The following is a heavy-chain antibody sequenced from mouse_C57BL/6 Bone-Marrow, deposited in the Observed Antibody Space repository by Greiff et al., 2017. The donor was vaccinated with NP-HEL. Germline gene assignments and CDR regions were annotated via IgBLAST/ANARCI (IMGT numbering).Heavy chain of an antibody. CDR3: ARYYYAMDY. V-gene: IGHV7-3*01. J-gene: IGHJ4*01. CDR2: IRNKANGYTT. Sequence: EVKVVESGGGLVQPGGSLSLSCAASGFTFTDYYMSWVRQPPGKALEWLGFIRNKANGYTTEYSASVKGRLTISRDNSQSILYLQMNALRAEDSATYYCARYYYAMDYWGQGTSVTVSS. CDR1: GFTFTDYY.